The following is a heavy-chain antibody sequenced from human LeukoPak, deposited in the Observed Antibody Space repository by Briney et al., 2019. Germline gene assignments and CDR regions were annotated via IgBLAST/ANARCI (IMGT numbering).Heavy chain of an antibody. CDR3: ARDQPSASGFDP. CDR1: GDSISSGYY. V-gene: IGHV4-38-2*02. CDR2: IYHSGNT. Sequence: SETLSLTCAVSGDSISSGYYWAWIRQPPGKGLECIGSIYHSGNTYYNPSLKSRVTISIDTSKNQFSLKLSSVTAADTAVYYCARDQPSASGFDPWGQGTLVTVSS. J-gene: IGHJ5*02.